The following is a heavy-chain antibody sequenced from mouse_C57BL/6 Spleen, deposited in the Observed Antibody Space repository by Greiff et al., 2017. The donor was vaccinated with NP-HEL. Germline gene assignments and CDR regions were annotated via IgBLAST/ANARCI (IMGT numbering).Heavy chain of an antibody. CDR1: GFTFSDYG. J-gene: IGHJ4*01. CDR3: ARPLYAMDY. Sequence: EVQLVESGGGLVKPGGSLKLSCAASGFTFSDYGMHWVRQAPEKGLEWVAYISSGSSTIYYADTVKGRFTISRDNAKNTLFLQMTSLRSEDTAMYYCARPLYAMDYWGQGTSVTVSS. V-gene: IGHV5-17*01. CDR2: ISSGSSTI.